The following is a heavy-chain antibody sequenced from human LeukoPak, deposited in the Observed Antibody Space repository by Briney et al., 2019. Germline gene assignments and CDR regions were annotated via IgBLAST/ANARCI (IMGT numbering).Heavy chain of an antibody. CDR2: ISSSGSTI. CDR3: ARGGCSSTSCYTRDPYYYYYMDV. D-gene: IGHD2-2*02. V-gene: IGHV3-11*04. CDR1: GFTFSDHY. Sequence: GGSLRLSCAASGFTFSDHYMSWIRQAPGKGLGWVSYISSSGSTIYYADSVKGRFTISRDNAKNSLYLQMNSLRAEDTAVYYCARGGCSSTSCYTRDPYYYYYMDVWGKGTTVTVSS. J-gene: IGHJ6*03.